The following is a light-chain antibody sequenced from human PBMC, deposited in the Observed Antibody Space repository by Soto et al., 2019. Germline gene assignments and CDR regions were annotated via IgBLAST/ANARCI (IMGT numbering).Light chain of an antibody. CDR2: KAS. V-gene: IGKV1-5*03. J-gene: IGKJ5*01. CDR3: QQYSSYPIT. CDR1: QSISTH. Sequence: DIQMTQSPSTLSASVLDRVTITFRASQSISTHLAWYQQKPGKAPKLLISKASSLETGVPSRFSGSGSGTEFTLTISSLQPDDFATYYCQQYSSYPITFGQGTRLEIK.